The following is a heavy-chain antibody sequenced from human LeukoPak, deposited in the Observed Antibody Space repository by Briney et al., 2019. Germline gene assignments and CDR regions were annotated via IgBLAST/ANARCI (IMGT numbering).Heavy chain of an antibody. D-gene: IGHD4-17*01. V-gene: IGHV3-23*01. CDR2: IWGSGADT. CDR3: GRDPNGDHLCAFEF. Sequence: GIWGSGADTRYADAVKGRFTISRDNSKNTLYLQMNSLGADDTAVSYCGRDPNGDHLCAFEFWGQGTMVTVSS. J-gene: IGHJ3*01.